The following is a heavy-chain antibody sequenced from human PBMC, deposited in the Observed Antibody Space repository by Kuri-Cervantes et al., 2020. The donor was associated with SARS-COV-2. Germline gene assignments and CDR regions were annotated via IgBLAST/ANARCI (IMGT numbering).Heavy chain of an antibody. CDR2: ISSSGSTI. Sequence: GESLKISCAASGFTFSDYYMSWIRQAPGKGLEWVSYISSSGSTIYYADSAKGRFTISRDNAKNSLYLQMNSLRAEDTAVYYCARAQNTYGSGSYVYFQHWGQGTLVTVSS. D-gene: IGHD3-10*01. J-gene: IGHJ1*01. CDR1: GFTFSDYY. V-gene: IGHV3-11*04. CDR3: ARAQNTYGSGSYVYFQH.